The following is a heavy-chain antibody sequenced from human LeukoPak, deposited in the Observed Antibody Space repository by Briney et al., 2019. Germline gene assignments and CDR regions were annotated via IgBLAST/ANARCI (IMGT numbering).Heavy chain of an antibody. V-gene: IGHV3-30*02. CDR3: ATDYGDYEPIDY. CDR1: GFTFSSYG. J-gene: IGHJ4*02. Sequence: GGSLRLSCAASGFTFSSYGMHWVRQAPGKGLEWVAFIRYDGSNKYYADSVEGRFSVSRDNSKNTLYLQMDSLRPDDTAIYYCATDYGDYEPIDYWGQGTLVTVSS. D-gene: IGHD4-17*01. CDR2: IRYDGSNK.